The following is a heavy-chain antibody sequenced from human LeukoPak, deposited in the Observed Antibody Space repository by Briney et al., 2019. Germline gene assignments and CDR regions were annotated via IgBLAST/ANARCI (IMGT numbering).Heavy chain of an antibody. D-gene: IGHD3-22*01. Sequence: SETLSLTCTVSGGSFSRSSYYWGWIRQPPGKGLEWIGSMYYSGSTYYNQSLKSRVTVSVDTSKNQFSLKLTSVTAADTAVYYCARQYYDSSGYYPGYFDQWGQGTLVTVSS. J-gene: IGHJ4*02. CDR1: GGSFSRSSYY. CDR2: MYYSGST. CDR3: ARQYYDSSGYYPGYFDQ. V-gene: IGHV4-39*01.